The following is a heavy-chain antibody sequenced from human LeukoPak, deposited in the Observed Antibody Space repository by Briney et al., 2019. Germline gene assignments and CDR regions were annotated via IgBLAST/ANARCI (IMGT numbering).Heavy chain of an antibody. CDR1: GYSITRGYS. CDR2: IYHSGS. V-gene: IGHV4-38-2*01. D-gene: IGHD3-16*01. CDR3: ARFDYVWETHGMDAFDI. Sequence: SETLSLTCAVSGYSITRGYSWGWIRQPPGKGLEWIGSIYHSGSFYNPSLKSRVTISVDTSKNQFSLKLRSVTAADTAVYYCARFDYVWETHGMDAFDIWGQGTMVTVSS. J-gene: IGHJ3*02.